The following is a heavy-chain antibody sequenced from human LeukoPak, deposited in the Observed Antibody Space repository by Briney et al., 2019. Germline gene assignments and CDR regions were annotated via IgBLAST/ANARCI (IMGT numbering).Heavy chain of an antibody. CDR1: GGSISSSSYY. CDR2: IYTSGST. J-gene: IGHJ6*03. D-gene: IGHD6-13*01. V-gene: IGHV4-61*02. Sequence: PSETLSLTCTVSGGSISSSSYYWSWIRQPAGKGLEWIGRIYTSGSTNYNPSLKSRVTMSVDTSKNQFSLKLSSVTAADTAVYYCARAQYSSTHYYYYYMDVWGKGTTVTVSS. CDR3: ARAQYSSTHYYYYYMDV.